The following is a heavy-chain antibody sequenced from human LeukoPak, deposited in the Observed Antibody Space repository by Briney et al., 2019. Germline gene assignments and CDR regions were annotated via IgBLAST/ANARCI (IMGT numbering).Heavy chain of an antibody. J-gene: IGHJ4*02. CDR2: ISSSSSYI. CDR3: ARDVCETGCGN. CDR1: GFTFSSYS. V-gene: IGHV3-21*01. D-gene: IGHD1-14*01. Sequence: GGSLRLSCAASGFTFSSYSMNWVRQAPGKGLEWVSSISSSSSYIYYADSVKGRFTISRDNAKNSLYLQMNSMRAEDTAVYYCARDVCETGCGNWGQGTLVTVSS.